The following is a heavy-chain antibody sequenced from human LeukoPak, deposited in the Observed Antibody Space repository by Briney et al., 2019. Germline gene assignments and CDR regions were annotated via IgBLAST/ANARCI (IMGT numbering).Heavy chain of an antibody. CDR2: ISWNSGNI. V-gene: IGHV3-9*03. CDR1: GFTFSSYA. J-gene: IGHJ4*02. CDR3: AKDAGGGFWSGYYYFDY. Sequence: GGSLRLSCAASGFTFSSYAMSWVRQAPGKGLEWVSGISWNSGNIGYADSVKGRFTISRDNAKNSLYLQMNSLRAEDMALYYCAKDAGGGFWSGYYYFDYWGQGTLVTVSS. D-gene: IGHD3-3*01.